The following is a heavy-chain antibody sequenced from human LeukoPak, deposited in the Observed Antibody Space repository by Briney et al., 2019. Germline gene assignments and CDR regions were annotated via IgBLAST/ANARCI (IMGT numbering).Heavy chain of an antibody. CDR3: ATHNWFDP. Sequence: PGGSLRLSCAASGFTFDKAWMTWVRQAPGKGLEWVSYISSSSSTIYYADSVKGRFTISRDNAKNSLYLQMNSLRAEDTAVYYCATHNWFDPWGQGTLVTVSS. CDR1: GFTFDKAW. V-gene: IGHV3-48*01. J-gene: IGHJ5*02. CDR2: ISSSSSTI.